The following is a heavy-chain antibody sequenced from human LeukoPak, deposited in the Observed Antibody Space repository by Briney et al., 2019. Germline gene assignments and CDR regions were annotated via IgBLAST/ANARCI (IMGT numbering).Heavy chain of an antibody. Sequence: KASETLSLTCTVSGGSISSGGYYWSWIRQHPGKGLEWIGYIYYSGSTNYNPSLKSRVTISVDTSKNQFSLKLSSVTAADTAVYYCARGLSQGRAWFDPWGQGTLVTVSS. V-gene: IGHV4-31*03. CDR1: GGSISSGGYY. D-gene: IGHD1-26*01. CDR3: ARGLSQGRAWFDP. CDR2: IYYSGST. J-gene: IGHJ5*02.